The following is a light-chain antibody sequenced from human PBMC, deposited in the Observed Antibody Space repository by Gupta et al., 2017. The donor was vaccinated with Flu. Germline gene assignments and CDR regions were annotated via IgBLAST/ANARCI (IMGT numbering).Light chain of an antibody. CDR3: QSFDSGLNAYV. V-gene: IGLV1-40*01. CDR2: GNF. CDR1: TSNIGTNYD. J-gene: IGLJ1*01. Sequence: QSVLTPPPPVSGAPGQRVTISCTGTTSNIGTNYDVQWYQHLPETAPKLLIYGNFDRPSGVPDRFSGSKSGISASLAITGLQADDEADYYCQSFDSGLNAYVFGTGTKVTVL.